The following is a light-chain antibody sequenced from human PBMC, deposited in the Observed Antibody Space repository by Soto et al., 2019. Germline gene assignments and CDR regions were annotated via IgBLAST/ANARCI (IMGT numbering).Light chain of an antibody. J-gene: IGLJ2*01. CDR3: STYAGSNKVV. CDR1: SSDVGGYNY. CDR2: EVI. V-gene: IGLV2-8*01. Sequence: QSALTQPPSASGSPGQSVTISCTGTSSDVGGYNYVSWYQQHPGKAPKLMTYEVIKRPSGVPDRFSGSKSGNTASLTVSGLQAEDEDDYYCSTYAGSNKVVFGGGTKLTVL.